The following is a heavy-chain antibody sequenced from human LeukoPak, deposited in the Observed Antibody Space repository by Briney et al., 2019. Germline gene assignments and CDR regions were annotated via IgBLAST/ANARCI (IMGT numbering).Heavy chain of an antibody. CDR3: AELGITMIGGV. Sequence: GGSLRLSCAASGFTFSTYWMHWVRQAPGKGLVWVSLINNDGSSTSYVDSVKGRFTISRDNAKNSPYLQMNSLRAEDTAVYYCAELGITMIGGVWGKGTTVTISS. D-gene: IGHD3-10*02. V-gene: IGHV3-74*01. CDR1: GFTFSTYW. J-gene: IGHJ6*04. CDR2: INNDGSST.